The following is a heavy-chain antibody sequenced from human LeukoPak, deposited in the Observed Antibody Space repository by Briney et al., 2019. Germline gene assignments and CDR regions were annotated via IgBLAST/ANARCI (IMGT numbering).Heavy chain of an antibody. Sequence: GGSLRLSCAASGFTFSSYSMNWVRQAPGKGLEWVSYISSSSSTIYYADSVKGRFTISRDNAKNSLYLQMNSLRAEDTAVYYCARDRPSELRTANDAFDIWGQGTMVTVSS. V-gene: IGHV3-48*01. CDR2: ISSSSSTI. D-gene: IGHD3-10*01. J-gene: IGHJ3*02. CDR3: ARDRPSELRTANDAFDI. CDR1: GFTFSSYS.